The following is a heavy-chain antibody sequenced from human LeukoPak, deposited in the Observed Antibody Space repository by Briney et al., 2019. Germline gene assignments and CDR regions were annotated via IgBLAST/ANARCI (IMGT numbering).Heavy chain of an antibody. CDR3: AKSNGYGLVDI. CDR1: GGSISWYY. Sequence: SETLSLTCTVSGGSISWYYWSWIRQPPGKRLEWIGYIYYSGSTNYNPSLKSRVTISVDTSRNQFSLKLTSVTAADTAVYYCAKSNGYGLVDIWGQGTMVTVSS. D-gene: IGHD3-10*01. CDR2: IYYSGST. V-gene: IGHV4-59*12. J-gene: IGHJ3*02.